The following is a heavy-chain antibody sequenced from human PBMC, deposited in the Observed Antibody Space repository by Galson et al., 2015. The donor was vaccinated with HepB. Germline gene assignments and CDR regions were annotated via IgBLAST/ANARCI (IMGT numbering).Heavy chain of an antibody. J-gene: IGHJ4*02. Sequence: PALVKPTQTLTLTCTFSGFSLSTSGVGVDWIRQPPGKALEWLALIYWNDDKHYSPSLKSRLTITKDTSKNQVVLTMTNMDPVDTATYYCARQITMILSPSFDYWGQGTLVTVSS. CDR1: GFSLSTSGVG. V-gene: IGHV2-5*01. CDR3: ARQITMILSPSFDY. CDR2: IYWNDDK. D-gene: IGHD3-22*01.